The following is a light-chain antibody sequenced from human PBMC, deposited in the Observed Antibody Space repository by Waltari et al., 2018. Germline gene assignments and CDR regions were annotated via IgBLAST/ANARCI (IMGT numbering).Light chain of an antibody. Sequence: EILLTQSPATLSLSPGERATLSCRASQSVTSHLAWYQQKRGQPPRLLIYDVFHGATGIPARFRGSGSGTDFTLTISSLEPEDFAVYYCQQRISWPLTFGGGTKVEIK. J-gene: IGKJ4*01. CDR3: QQRISWPLT. CDR2: DVF. V-gene: IGKV3-11*01. CDR1: QSVTSH.